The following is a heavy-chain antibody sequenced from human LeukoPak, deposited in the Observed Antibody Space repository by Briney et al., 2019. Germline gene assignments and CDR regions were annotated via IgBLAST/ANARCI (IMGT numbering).Heavy chain of an antibody. D-gene: IGHD1-1*01. J-gene: IGHJ5*02. CDR1: GDSVSSNSAA. CDR2: TYYRSKWYN. Sequence: SQTLSLTCAISGDSVSSNSAAWNWIRQSPSRGLEWLGRTYYRSKWYNDYAVSVKSRITINSDTSKNQVSLHLNSVTPDDTAVYYCAGTSIAVFGTEKWFAPWGQGTLVTVSS. CDR3: AGTSIAVFGTEKWFAP. V-gene: IGHV6-1*01.